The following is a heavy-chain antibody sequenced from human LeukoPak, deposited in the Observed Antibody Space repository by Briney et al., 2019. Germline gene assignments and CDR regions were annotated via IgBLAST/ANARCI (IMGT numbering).Heavy chain of an antibody. V-gene: IGHV3-23*01. D-gene: IGHD6-19*01. CDR2: SSSIGGRT. CDR1: GFTFSSHG. CDR3: ARGHSSGWYSY. Sequence: GGSLRLSCAASGFTFSSHGMNWVRQAPGKGLEWVSGSSSIGGRTYYADSVKGRFTVTRDNSKNSLYLQMNSLRAEDTAVYYCARGHSSGWYSYWGQGTLVTVSS. J-gene: IGHJ4*02.